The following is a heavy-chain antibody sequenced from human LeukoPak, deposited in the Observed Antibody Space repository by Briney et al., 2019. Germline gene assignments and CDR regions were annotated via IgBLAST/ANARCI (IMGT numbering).Heavy chain of an antibody. J-gene: IGHJ4*02. D-gene: IGHD1-26*01. CDR3: ARDQGAMDL. CDR2: ISYDGSNK. V-gene: IGHV3-30*04. CDR1: RFTFSSYA. Sequence: PGGSLRLSCAASRFTFSSYAMHWVRQAPGKGLEWVAVISYDGSNKYYADSVKGRFTISRDNSKNTLYLQMNSLRAEDTAVYYCARDQGAMDLWGQGTLVTVSS.